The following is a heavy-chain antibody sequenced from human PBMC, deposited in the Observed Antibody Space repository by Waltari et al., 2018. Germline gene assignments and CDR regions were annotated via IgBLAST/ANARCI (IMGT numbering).Heavy chain of an antibody. J-gene: IGHJ5*02. D-gene: IGHD2-2*01. V-gene: IGHV4-34*01. Sequence: QVQLQQWGAGLLKPSETLSLTCAVYGGSFSGYYWSWIRQPPGKGLEWIGEINHSGSTNYNPSLKSRVTISVDTSKNQFSLKLSSVTAADTAVYYCARLGTIVVVPAATEVSNWFDPWGQGTLVTVSS. CDR1: GGSFSGYY. CDR3: ARLGTIVVVPAATEVSNWFDP. CDR2: INHSGST.